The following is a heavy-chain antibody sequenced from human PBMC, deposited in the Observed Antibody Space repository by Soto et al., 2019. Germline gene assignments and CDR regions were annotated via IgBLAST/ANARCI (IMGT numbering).Heavy chain of an antibody. J-gene: IGHJ4*02. CDR2: IIPVVGTG. CDR1: GDSFSSLS. D-gene: IGHD2-15*01. CDR3: AREIEPMGGPFDF. Sequence: QVNLVQSGAEVKKPGSSVKVSCKASGDSFSSLSLNWVRQAPGQGLEWVGGIIPVVGTGTYAQKFQDRVTITADKSTSTVYMELTSLTSEETAVYYCAREIEPMGGPFDFWGQGTLVTVSS. V-gene: IGHV1-69*06.